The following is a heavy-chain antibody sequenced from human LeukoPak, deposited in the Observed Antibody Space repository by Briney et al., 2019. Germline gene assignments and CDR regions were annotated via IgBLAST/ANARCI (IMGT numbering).Heavy chain of an antibody. J-gene: IGHJ4*02. Sequence: GGSLRLSCAASGLTFSSSSMNLVRQAPGKGLEWVSSISSSSNYMYYTDSVKGRFTIFRDNAENSLYLQMNSLRIEDTAVYYCARGLISSGYSPYFDYWGQGTLVTVSS. D-gene: IGHD3-22*01. CDR2: ISSSSNYM. CDR3: ARGLISSGYSPYFDY. CDR1: GLTFSSSS. V-gene: IGHV3-21*01.